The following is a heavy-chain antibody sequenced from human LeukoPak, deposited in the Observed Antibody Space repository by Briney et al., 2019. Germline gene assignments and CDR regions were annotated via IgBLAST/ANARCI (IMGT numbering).Heavy chain of an antibody. CDR1: GGSISSGGYY. D-gene: IGHD3-22*01. J-gene: IGHJ3*02. CDR3: ARQERGYDGSGHRAFDI. Sequence: SETLSLTCTVSGGSISSGGYYWSWIRQHPGKGLEWIGYIYYSGSTYYNPSLKSRVTISVDTSKNQFSLKLRSVTAADTAVYYCARQERGYDGSGHRAFDIWGQGTMVTVSS. CDR2: IYYSGST. V-gene: IGHV4-31*03.